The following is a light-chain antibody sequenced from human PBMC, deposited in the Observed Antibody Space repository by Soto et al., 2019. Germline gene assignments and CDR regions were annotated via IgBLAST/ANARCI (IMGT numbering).Light chain of an antibody. J-gene: IGLJ1*01. CDR2: DVS. Sequence: QSVLTQPASVSGSPGQSITISCTGTNSDVGDYRSVSWYQQHPGKAPKLEIYDVSNRPSGVSYRFSGSKSGNTASLTISGLQAEDEADYYCSSYTSTSTQVFGTGTKV. CDR3: SSYTSTSTQV. CDR1: NSDVGDYRS. V-gene: IGLV2-14*03.